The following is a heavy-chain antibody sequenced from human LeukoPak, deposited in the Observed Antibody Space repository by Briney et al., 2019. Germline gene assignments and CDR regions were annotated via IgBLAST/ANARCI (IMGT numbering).Heavy chain of an antibody. CDR1: GFTFSSYA. V-gene: IGHV3-30-3*01. D-gene: IGHD4-17*01. Sequence: GGSLRLSCAASGFTFSSYAMHWVRQAPGKGLEWVAVISYDGSTKYYADSVKGRFTISRDNSKNTLYLQMNSLRAEDTAVYYCAREHYGDYEGFDYWGQGTLVTVSS. CDR3: AREHYGDYEGFDY. J-gene: IGHJ4*02. CDR2: ISYDGSTK.